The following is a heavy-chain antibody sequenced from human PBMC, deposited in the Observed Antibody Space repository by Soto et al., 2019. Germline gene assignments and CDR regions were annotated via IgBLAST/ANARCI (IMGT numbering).Heavy chain of an antibody. Sequence: EVQLVESGGGLVQPGRSLRLSCAASGFTFDDYAMHWVRQAPGKGLEWVSGISWNSGSIGYADSVKGRFTISRDNAKNSLYLQMNSLSAEDTALYYCAKVLGTTVVTGNWYFDLWGRGTLVTVSS. CDR3: AKVLGTTVVTGNWYFDL. CDR1: GFTFDDYA. J-gene: IGHJ2*01. CDR2: ISWNSGSI. D-gene: IGHD4-17*01. V-gene: IGHV3-9*01.